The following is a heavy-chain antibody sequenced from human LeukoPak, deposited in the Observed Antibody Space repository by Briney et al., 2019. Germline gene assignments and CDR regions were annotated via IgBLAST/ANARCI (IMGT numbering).Heavy chain of an antibody. CDR1: GFTFSSYW. CDR2: VKQDGSEK. D-gene: IGHD3-10*01. V-gene: IGHV3-7*01. CDR3: ARLSAYYYGSQFYYYMDV. J-gene: IGHJ6*03. Sequence: GGSLRLSCAASGFTFSSYWMSWVRQAPGKGLEWLANVKQDGSEKYSVDSVKGRFTISRDNAKNSVYLQMNSRRAEGTALYYCARLSAYYYGSQFYYYMDVWGKGTTVTVS.